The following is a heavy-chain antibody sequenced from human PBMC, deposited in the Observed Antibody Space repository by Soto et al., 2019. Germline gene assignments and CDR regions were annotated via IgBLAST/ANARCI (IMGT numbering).Heavy chain of an antibody. D-gene: IGHD3-10*01. Sequence: EEQLVESGGGLVNPGGSLGLSCAASGFSFSVAWMHCVRQAPGQGLEWVGRVKSKASGGSRDYAAPVKGRFTVSRDDSRHTVYLQMSDLKTEETAVYYCGTGLGRAFDIWGQGTMVTVSS. CDR2: VKSKASGGSR. V-gene: IGHV3-15*01. CDR1: GFSFSVAW. CDR3: GTGLGRAFDI. J-gene: IGHJ3*02.